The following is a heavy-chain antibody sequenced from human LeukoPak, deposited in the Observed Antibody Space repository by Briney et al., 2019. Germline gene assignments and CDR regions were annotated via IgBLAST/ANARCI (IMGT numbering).Heavy chain of an antibody. Sequence: PEGSLRLSCAASGFTVSSNYMNWARQAPGKGLEWVSVIYSGGNTYYADSVKGRFTISRDNFKNTLYLQMNSLRAEDTALYYCARDSGSGSGNFDYWGQGTLVTVSS. CDR2: IYSGGNT. CDR3: ARDSGSGSGNFDY. V-gene: IGHV3-53*01. CDR1: GFTVSSNY. D-gene: IGHD3-10*01. J-gene: IGHJ4*02.